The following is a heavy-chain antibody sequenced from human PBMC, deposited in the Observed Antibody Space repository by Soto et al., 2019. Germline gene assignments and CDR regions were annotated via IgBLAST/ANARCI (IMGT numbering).Heavy chain of an antibody. Sequence: QVQLQESGPGLVKPSETLSLICTVSGGSISSYYWSWLRQPPGKGLAWIGNIYYSGSTNYNPSLKSRATISVDTSKNQFSLKLSSVTAADTAVYYWARVYGFGVVTTLNWFDPWGQGTLVTVSS. CDR2: IYYSGST. J-gene: IGHJ5*02. CDR3: ARVYGFGVVTTLNWFDP. D-gene: IGHD3-3*01. CDR1: GGSISSYY. V-gene: IGHV4-59*01.